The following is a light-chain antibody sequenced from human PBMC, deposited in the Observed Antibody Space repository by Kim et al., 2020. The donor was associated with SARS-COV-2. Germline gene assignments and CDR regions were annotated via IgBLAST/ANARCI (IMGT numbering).Light chain of an antibody. CDR2: AAS. CDR1: EGISSY. CDR3: LQHDSYPLT. Sequence: VGDRVTITCRASEGISSYLAWFQQKPGQVPKRLIYAASSLQSGVPSRFSGSGSGTEFTLTISSLQPEDFATYYCLQHDSYPLTFGGGTKVDIK. V-gene: IGKV1-17*03. J-gene: IGKJ4*01.